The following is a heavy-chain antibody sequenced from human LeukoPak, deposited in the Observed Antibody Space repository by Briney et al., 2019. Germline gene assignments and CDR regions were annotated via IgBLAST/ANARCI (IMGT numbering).Heavy chain of an antibody. V-gene: IGHV4-59*01. D-gene: IGHD6-19*01. CDR1: GGSISSYY. J-gene: IGHJ6*02. CDR3: ARDMGIAVAPGEKATYYYYYGMDV. Sequence: PSETLSLTCTVSGGSISSYYWSWIRQPPGKGLEWIGYIYYSGSTNYNPSLKSRVTISVDTSKNQFSLKLSSVTAADTAVYYCARDMGIAVAPGEKATYYYYYGMDVWGQGTTVTVSS. CDR2: IYYSGST.